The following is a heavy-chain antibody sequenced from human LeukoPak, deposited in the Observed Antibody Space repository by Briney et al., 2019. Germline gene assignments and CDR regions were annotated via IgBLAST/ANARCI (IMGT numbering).Heavy chain of an antibody. CDR3: ARLSRVKDSFDE. D-gene: IGHD2/OR15-2a*01. J-gene: IGHJ3*01. CDR1: GGSISSYY. V-gene: IGHV4-59*01. Sequence: SETLSLTCTVSGGSISSYYWSWIRQPPGKGLEWIGYIYHSGSTKYNPSLKSRVTTSVDTSKNQFSLKVISVTAADTAVYYCARLSRVKDSFDEWGQGTMVTVSS. CDR2: IYHSGST.